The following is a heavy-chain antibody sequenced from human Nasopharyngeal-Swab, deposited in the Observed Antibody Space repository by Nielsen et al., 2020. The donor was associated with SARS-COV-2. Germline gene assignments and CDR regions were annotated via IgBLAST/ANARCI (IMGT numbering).Heavy chain of an antibody. Sequence: GESLKISCAASGFTFSNAWMIWVRQAPGKGLEWVGRIKSKTDGGTTDYAAPVKGRLTISRDDSKNTLYMQMNSLKTEDKAVYYCTTVLKAYSGYDRLHDGFEIWGQGTMVTVSS. CDR3: TTVLKAYSGYDRLHDGFEI. CDR1: GFTFSNAW. D-gene: IGHD5-12*01. V-gene: IGHV3-15*01. CDR2: IKSKTDGGTT. J-gene: IGHJ3*02.